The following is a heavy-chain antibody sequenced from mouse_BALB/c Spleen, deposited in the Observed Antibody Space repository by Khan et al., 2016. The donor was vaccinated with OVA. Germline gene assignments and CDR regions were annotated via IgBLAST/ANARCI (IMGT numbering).Heavy chain of an antibody. Sequence: EVELVESGGGLVQPGGSRKLSCAASGFTFSSFGMHWVRQAPEKGLEWVAYINSGSTTIYYADPVTGRFTISRDNPKNTLFLQRTSLRSEDTAMYYCARGNWAYWGQGTTLTVSS. CDR2: INSGSTTI. CDR1: GFTFSSFG. D-gene: IGHD4-1*01. CDR3: ARGNWAY. J-gene: IGHJ2*01. V-gene: IGHV5-17*02.